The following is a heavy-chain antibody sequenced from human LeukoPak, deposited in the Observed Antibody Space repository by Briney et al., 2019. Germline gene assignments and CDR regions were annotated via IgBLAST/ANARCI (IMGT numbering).Heavy chain of an antibody. Sequence: GGSLRLSCAASGFTFSSYGMHWVRQAPGKGLEWVAVISYDGSNKYYADSVKGRFTISRDNSKNTLYQQMNSLRAEDTAVYYCAKEHSSGYYYGPYDAFDIWGQGTMVTVSS. CDR1: GFTFSSYG. CDR2: ISYDGSNK. D-gene: IGHD3-22*01. V-gene: IGHV3-30*18. CDR3: AKEHSSGYYYGPYDAFDI. J-gene: IGHJ3*02.